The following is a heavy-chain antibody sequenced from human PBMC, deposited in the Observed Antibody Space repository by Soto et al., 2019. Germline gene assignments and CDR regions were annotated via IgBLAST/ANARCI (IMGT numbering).Heavy chain of an antibody. CDR2: TYYRSKWYN. CDR1: GDSVSSNSAA. Sequence: SQTLSLTCAISGDSVSSNSAAWNWIRQSPSRGLEWLGRTYYRSKWYNDYAVSVKSRITINPDTSKNQFSLQLNSVTPEDTAVYYCARGALDARVYAKVFDPPYGMDVWGQGTTVTVSS. V-gene: IGHV6-1*01. D-gene: IGHD2-8*01. CDR3: ARGALDARVYAKVFDPPYGMDV. J-gene: IGHJ6*02.